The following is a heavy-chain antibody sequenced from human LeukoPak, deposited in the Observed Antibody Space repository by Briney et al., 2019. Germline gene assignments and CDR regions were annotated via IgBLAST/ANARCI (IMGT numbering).Heavy chain of an antibody. Sequence: ASVKVSCKASGYTFTGYYMHWVRQAPGQGLEWMGWINPNSGGTNYAQKFQGRVTMTRDTSISTAYMELSRLRSDDTAVYYCARDTMYNWNDIPSFDPWGQGTLVTVSS. CDR1: GYTFTGYY. CDR2: INPNSGGT. V-gene: IGHV1-2*02. J-gene: IGHJ5*02. CDR3: ARDTMYNWNDIPSFDP. D-gene: IGHD1-20*01.